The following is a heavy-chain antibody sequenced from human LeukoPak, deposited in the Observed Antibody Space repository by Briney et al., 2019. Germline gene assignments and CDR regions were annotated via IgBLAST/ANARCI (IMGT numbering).Heavy chain of an antibody. CDR1: GYTFTSYD. V-gene: IGHV1-46*01. D-gene: IGHD4-17*01. Sequence: GASVTVSCKASGYTFTSYDINWVPQATGQGLEWMGIINPSGGSTSYAQKFQGRVTMTRDTSTSTAYMELRSLRSDDTAVYYCARDLPTTTVPGDDYWGQGTLVTVSS. J-gene: IGHJ4*02. CDR2: INPSGGST. CDR3: ARDLPTTTVPGDDY.